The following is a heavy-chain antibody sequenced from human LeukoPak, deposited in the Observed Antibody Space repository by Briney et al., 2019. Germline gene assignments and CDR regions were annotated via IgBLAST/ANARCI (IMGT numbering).Heavy chain of an antibody. J-gene: IGHJ4*02. CDR3: ARSRYDYIWGIDY. Sequence: GGSLRLSCAASGFTFSSYAMSWVRQAPGKGLEWVSAISGSGGSTYYADSVKGRFTISRDNAKNTLYLQMNSLRDEDTAVFYCARSRYDYIWGIDYWGQGTLVTISS. CDR1: GFTFSSYA. D-gene: IGHD3-16*01. CDR2: ISGSGGST. V-gene: IGHV3-23*01.